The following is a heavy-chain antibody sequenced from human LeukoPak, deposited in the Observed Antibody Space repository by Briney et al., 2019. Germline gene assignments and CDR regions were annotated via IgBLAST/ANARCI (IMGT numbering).Heavy chain of an antibody. CDR3: ARGPTIFGVVILLGEYYFDY. CDR1: GFTFSSYG. D-gene: IGHD3-3*01. V-gene: IGHV3-30*03. J-gene: IGHJ4*02. CDR2: ISYDGSNK. Sequence: GGSLRLSCAASGFTFSSYGMHWVRQAPGKGLEWVAVISYDGSNKYYADSVKGRFTISRDNSKNTLYLQMNSLRAEDTAVYYCARGPTIFGVVILLGEYYFDYWGQGTLVTVSS.